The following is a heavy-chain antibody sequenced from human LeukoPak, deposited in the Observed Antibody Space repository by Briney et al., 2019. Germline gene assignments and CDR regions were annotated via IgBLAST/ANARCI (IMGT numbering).Heavy chain of an antibody. V-gene: IGHV1-69*06. J-gene: IGHJ4*02. CDR1: GGIFGSYA. Sequence: ATVKVSCKVSGGIFGSYAINWVRQAPGQGLEWLGRIVPIFDTPNYAPTFQGRVTISADKSTRTVYMELTSLRSEDTALYYCAKGSRLREAGSYLFWGQGTLVTVSS. CDR3: AKGSRLREAGSYLF. D-gene: IGHD1-26*01. CDR2: IVPIFDTP.